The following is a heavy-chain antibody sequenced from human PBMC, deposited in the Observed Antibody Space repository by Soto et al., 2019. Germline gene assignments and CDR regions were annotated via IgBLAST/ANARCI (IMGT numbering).Heavy chain of an antibody. CDR2: ISAYNGNT. J-gene: IGHJ5*02. V-gene: IGHV1-18*04. CDR3: ARAPHCSGGSCYDSGNCFDP. CDR1: GYTFTSYG. Sequence: SSVKVSCKASGYTFTSYGISWVRQAPGQGREWMGWISAYNGNTNYAQKLQGRVTMTTDTSTSTAYMELRSLRSDDTAVYYCARAPHCSGGSCYDSGNCFDPCGQGTLVTVSS. D-gene: IGHD2-15*01.